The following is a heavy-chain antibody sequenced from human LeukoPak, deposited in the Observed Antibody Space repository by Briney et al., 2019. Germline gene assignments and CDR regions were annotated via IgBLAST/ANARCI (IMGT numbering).Heavy chain of an antibody. J-gene: IGHJ4*02. D-gene: IGHD6-19*01. Sequence: SETLSLTCAVYGGSFSGYYWSWIHQPPGKGLEWIGEINHSGSTNYNPSLKSRVTISVDTSKNQFSLKLSSVTAADTAVYYCARGPWSSGWYGDYWGQGTLVTISS. V-gene: IGHV4-34*01. CDR1: GGSFSGYY. CDR3: ARGPWSSGWYGDY. CDR2: INHSGST.